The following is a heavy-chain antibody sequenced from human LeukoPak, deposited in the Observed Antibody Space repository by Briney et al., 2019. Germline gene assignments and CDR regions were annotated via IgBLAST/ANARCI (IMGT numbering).Heavy chain of an antibody. J-gene: IGHJ5*02. CDR1: GFTFSSYA. V-gene: IGHV3-23*01. D-gene: IGHD3-16*02. CDR3: AKLGISGYVWGGYRYNSWFDP. CDR2: ISGSGGST. Sequence: GGSLRLSCAASGFTFSSYAMSWVRQAPGKGLEWVSAISGSGGSTYYADSVKGRFTISRDNSKNTLYLQMNSLRAEDTAVYYCAKLGISGYVWGGYRYNSWFDPWGQGTLVTVSS.